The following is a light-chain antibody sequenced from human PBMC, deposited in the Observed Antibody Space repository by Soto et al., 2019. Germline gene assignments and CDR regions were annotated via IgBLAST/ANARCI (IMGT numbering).Light chain of an antibody. CDR1: SSDVGSYNL. V-gene: IGLV2-23*01. J-gene: IGLJ1*01. CDR3: CSYAGSSTYV. Sequence: QSALTQPASVSGSPGQSITISCTGTSSDVGSYNLVSWYQQYPGKAPKLMIFEGNQRPSGVSNRFSGSKSGNTASLTISGLQAEDEADYYCCSYAGSSTYVVGTGTKLTVL. CDR2: EGN.